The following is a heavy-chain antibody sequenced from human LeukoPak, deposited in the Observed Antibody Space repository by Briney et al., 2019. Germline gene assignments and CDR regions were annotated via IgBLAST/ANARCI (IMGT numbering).Heavy chain of an antibody. CDR2: IISSSGYI. Sequence: GGSLRLSCAASGFTFSSYSMNWVRQAPGKGLEWVSSIISSSGYIYYADSVKGRFTISRDNAKNSLYLQMNSLRAEDTAVYYCARVPSDYWGQGTLVTLSS. V-gene: IGHV3-21*06. J-gene: IGHJ4*02. CDR1: GFTFSSYS. CDR3: ARVPSDY.